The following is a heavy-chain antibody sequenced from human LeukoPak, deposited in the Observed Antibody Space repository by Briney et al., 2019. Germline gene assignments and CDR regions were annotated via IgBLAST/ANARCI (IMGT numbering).Heavy chain of an antibody. CDR1: GFTFSSYD. D-gene: IGHD1-26*01. CDR3: AKLREWELPDLFDY. J-gene: IGHJ4*02. V-gene: IGHV3-30*02. CDR2: IWSDGSNK. Sequence: GGSLRLSCAASGFTFSSYDMHWVRQAPGKGLEWVAFIWSDGSNKYYADSVKGRFTISRDNSKNTLFLQMNSLRAEDTAVYYCAKLREWELPDLFDYWGQGTLVTVSS.